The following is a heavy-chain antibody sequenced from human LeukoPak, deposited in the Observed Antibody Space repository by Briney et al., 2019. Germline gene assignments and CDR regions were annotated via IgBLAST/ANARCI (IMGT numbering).Heavy chain of an antibody. J-gene: IGHJ4*02. V-gene: IGHV3-21*01. Sequence: NPGGSLRLSCAASGFTFSTYTMNWVRQAPGKGLEWVSSISSSSSYIYYADSVKGRFTISRDNAKNSLYLQMNSLRAEDTAVYYCARGDITMVRGVIITGYFDYWGQGTLVTVSS. CDR3: ARGDITMVRGVIITGYFDY. D-gene: IGHD3-10*01. CDR2: ISSSSSYI. CDR1: GFTFSTYT.